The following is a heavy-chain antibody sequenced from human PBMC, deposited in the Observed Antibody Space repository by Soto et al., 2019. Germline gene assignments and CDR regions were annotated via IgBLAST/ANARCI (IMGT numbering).Heavy chain of an antibody. D-gene: IGHD6-19*01. CDR3: AKDVEAVAAYYGMDV. CDR2: ISSDGSNK. J-gene: IGHJ6*02. CDR1: GFTFSSYG. Sequence: GGSLRLSCAAAGFTFSSYGMHWVRQAPGKGLDWVAVISSDGSNKYYADSVKARFTVSRDNSKNTLYLQMNSLRTEDTAVYYCAKDVEAVAAYYGMDVWGQGTTVTVSS. V-gene: IGHV3-30*18.